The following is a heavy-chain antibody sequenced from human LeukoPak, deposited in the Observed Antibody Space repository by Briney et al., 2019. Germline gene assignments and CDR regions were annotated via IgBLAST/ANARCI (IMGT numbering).Heavy chain of an antibody. CDR3: ARGELGLTTVTYFDY. CDR2: VSWNSGSI. CDR1: GFTFDDHA. D-gene: IGHD4-17*01. Sequence: GRSLRLSCAASGFTFDDHAMFWVRQAPGKGLEWVSGVSWNSGSIGYAASVKGRFTITRDNAKNSVFLQMNSLRSEDTAVYYCARGELGLTTVTYFDYWGQGTLVTVSS. J-gene: IGHJ4*02. V-gene: IGHV3-9*01.